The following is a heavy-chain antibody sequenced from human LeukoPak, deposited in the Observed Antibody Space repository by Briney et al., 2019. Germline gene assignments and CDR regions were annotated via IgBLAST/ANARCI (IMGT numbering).Heavy chain of an antibody. CDR2: INHSGRT. D-gene: IGHD2-2*01. CDR3: ARDVVVVPAAIHYGMDV. Sequence: SEPLSLTCAVYGGSFSDYFWGWIRQPPGKGLEWIGEINHSGRTYYNPSLKSRVTISVDTSKNQFSLNLSSVTAADTAVYYCARDVVVVPAAIHYGMDVCGQGTTVTVSS. CDR1: GGSFSDYF. J-gene: IGHJ6*02. V-gene: IGHV4-34*01.